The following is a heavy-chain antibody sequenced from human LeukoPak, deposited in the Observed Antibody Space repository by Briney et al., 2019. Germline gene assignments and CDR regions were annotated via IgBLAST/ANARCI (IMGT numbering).Heavy chain of an antibody. CDR2: ISSSSSYI. D-gene: IGHD1-26*01. Sequence: GGSLRLSCAASGFTFSSYSMNWVRQAPGKGLEWVSSISSSSSYIYYADSVKGRFTTSRDNAKNSLYLQMNSLRAEDTAVYYCARDRMGAQNDAFDIWGQGTMVTVSS. V-gene: IGHV3-21*01. CDR1: GFTFSSYS. J-gene: IGHJ3*02. CDR3: ARDRMGAQNDAFDI.